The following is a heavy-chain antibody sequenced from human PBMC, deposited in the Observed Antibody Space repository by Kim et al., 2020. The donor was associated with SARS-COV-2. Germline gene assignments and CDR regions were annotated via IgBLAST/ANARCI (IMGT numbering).Heavy chain of an antibody. Sequence: SETLSLTCTVSGGSISDYYWSWIRQSPGKGLEWIGFIYHSGSTNYNPSLRSRVTISLDTSKNQFSLKLSSVTAADTAVCHCAIKGRGLYYFDYWGQGSLVTVSS. CDR3: AIKGRGLYYFDY. CDR1: GGSISDYY. J-gene: IGHJ4*02. V-gene: IGHV4-59*08. D-gene: IGHD3-10*01. CDR2: IYHSGST.